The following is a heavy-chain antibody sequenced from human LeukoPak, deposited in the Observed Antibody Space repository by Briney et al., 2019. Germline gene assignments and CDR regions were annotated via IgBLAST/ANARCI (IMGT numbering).Heavy chain of an antibody. V-gene: IGHV4-39*01. CDR2: IYYSGST. J-gene: IGHJ4*02. D-gene: IGHD3-22*01. CDR3: ARQAPSEDSSGYYYFDY. CDR1: GGSISSSSYY. Sequence: SVTLSLTCTVSGGSISSSSYYWGWIRQPPGKGLEWIGSIYYSGSTYYNPSLKSRVTISVDTSKNQFSLKLSSVTAADTAVYYCARQAPSEDSSGYYYFDYWGQGTLVTVSS.